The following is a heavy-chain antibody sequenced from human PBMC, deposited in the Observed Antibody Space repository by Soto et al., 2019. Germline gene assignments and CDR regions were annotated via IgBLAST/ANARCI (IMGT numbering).Heavy chain of an antibody. CDR1: GFTFSSYA. CDR3: ARRGPGTYFDY. V-gene: IGHV3-23*01. J-gene: IGHJ4*02. D-gene: IGHD6-13*01. Sequence: GGSVRLSCAASGFTFSSYAMRWVRQAPGKGLEWVSAVSGSGGSTYYADSVKGRFTISRDNSKNTLYLQMNSLRAEDTAVYYCARRGPGTYFDYWGQGTQVTVSS. CDR2: VSGSGGST.